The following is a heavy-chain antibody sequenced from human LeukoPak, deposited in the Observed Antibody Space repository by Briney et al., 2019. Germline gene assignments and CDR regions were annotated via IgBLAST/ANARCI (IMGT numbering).Heavy chain of an antibody. D-gene: IGHD6-19*01. Sequence: GGSLRLSCAASPGITFSDYWMNWVRQAPGKGLEWVAIIRQDGRETLYLDSVRGRFTISRDNAKSSVYLEINSLRAEDTAVYYCVGGIGWQPDYWGQGTLVAVSS. V-gene: IGHV3-7*03. CDR3: VGGIGWQPDY. CDR2: IRQDGRET. CDR1: PGITFSDYW. J-gene: IGHJ4*02.